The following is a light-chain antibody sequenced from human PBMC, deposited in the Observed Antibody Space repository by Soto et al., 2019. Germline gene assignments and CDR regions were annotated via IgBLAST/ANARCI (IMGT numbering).Light chain of an antibody. Sequence: QSALTQPASVSGSHGQSITISCTGTSRDVGGYNYVSWYQQHPGKAPKLMIYEVSSRPSGVSNRFSGSKSGNTASLTISGLQAEDEADYYCSSYSSSSTLDYVFGTGTKVTVL. CDR3: SSYSSSSTLDYV. V-gene: IGLV2-14*01. CDR1: SRDVGGYNY. J-gene: IGLJ1*01. CDR2: EVS.